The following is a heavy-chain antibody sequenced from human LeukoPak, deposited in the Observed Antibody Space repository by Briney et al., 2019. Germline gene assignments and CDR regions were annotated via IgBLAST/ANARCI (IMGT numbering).Heavy chain of an antibody. CDR3: ARGVEPLAANTLAY. Sequence: GGSLRLSCAASGFTFSSSAMHWVRQAPGKGLKWVSVLYSDGNTKYAGSVQGRFTISRDNSKNTLYLEMNSLSPDDTAVYYCARGVEPLAANTLAYWGQGTLVTVSS. CDR2: LYSDGNT. J-gene: IGHJ4*02. CDR1: GFTFSSSA. V-gene: IGHV3-53*01. D-gene: IGHD1-14*01.